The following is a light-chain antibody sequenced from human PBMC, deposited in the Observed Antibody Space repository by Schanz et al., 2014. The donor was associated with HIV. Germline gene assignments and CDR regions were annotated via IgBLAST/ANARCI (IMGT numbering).Light chain of an antibody. CDR2: EVN. CDR1: SSDIGGYNL. Sequence: QSALTQPASVSGSPGQSITISCTGTSSDIGGYNLVSWYQQHPGKAPKLMIYEVNKRPSGISNRFSGSKSGITASLTVSGLQADDEGDYYCSSYAGNNLRVFGTRTKLTVL. V-gene: IGLV2-14*02. CDR3: SSYAGNNLRV. J-gene: IGLJ1*01.